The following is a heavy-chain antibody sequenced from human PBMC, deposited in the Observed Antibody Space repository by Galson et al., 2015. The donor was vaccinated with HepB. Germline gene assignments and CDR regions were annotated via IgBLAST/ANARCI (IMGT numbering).Heavy chain of an antibody. CDR1: GGTFSSYA. J-gene: IGHJ4*02. CDR3: ARDRNHYYDSSGPFDY. D-gene: IGHD3-22*01. V-gene: IGHV1-69*06. CDR2: IIPIFGTA. Sequence: SVKVSCKASGGTFSSYAISWVRQAPGQGLEWMGGIIPIFGTANYAQKFQGRVTITADKSTSTAYMELSSLRSEDTAVYYCARDRNHYYDSSGPFDYWGQGTLVTVSS.